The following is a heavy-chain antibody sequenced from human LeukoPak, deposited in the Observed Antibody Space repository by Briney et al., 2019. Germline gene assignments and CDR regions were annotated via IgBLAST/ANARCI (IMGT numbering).Heavy chain of an antibody. J-gene: IGHJ6*03. Sequence: GGSLRLSCAASGFIVSSNYMSWVRQAPGKGLEWVSGITGSGGSTYYADSVKGRFAISRDNSKNTLYLQMNSLRAEDTAVYYCAKFGESSSYYYYYYYMDVWGKGTTVTVSS. CDR2: ITGSGGST. V-gene: IGHV3-23*01. CDR1: GFIVSSNY. D-gene: IGHD3-22*01. CDR3: AKFGESSSYYYYYYYMDV.